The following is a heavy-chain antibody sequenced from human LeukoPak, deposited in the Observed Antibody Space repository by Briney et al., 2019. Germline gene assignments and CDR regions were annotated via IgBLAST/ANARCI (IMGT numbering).Heavy chain of an antibody. J-gene: IGHJ3*02. CDR2: ISSGGITI. V-gene: IGHV3-48*03. CDR3: VRDPSAVTTGLMAFDI. CDR1: GFTFSNYV. D-gene: IGHD4-17*01. Sequence: GGSLRLSCAASGFTFSNYVMNWVRQAPGKGLEWVSYISSGGITIYYADSVKGRFTISRDNANNSLYLQMNSLRADDSAVYYCVRDPSAVTTGLMAFDIWGQGTVVTVSS.